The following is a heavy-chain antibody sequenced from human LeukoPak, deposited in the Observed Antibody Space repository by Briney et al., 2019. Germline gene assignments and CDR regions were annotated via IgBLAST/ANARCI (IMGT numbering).Heavy chain of an antibody. CDR3: ATKIVGASRGYNWFDP. D-gene: IGHD1-26*01. CDR2: FDPEDGET. Sequence: ASVKVSCKVSGYTLTELSMHWVRQAPGKGLEWMGGFDPEDGETIYAQKFQGRVTMTEDTSTDTAYMELSSLRSEDTAVYYCATKIVGASRGYNWFDPWGQGTLVTVSS. J-gene: IGHJ5*02. CDR1: GYTLTELS. V-gene: IGHV1-24*01.